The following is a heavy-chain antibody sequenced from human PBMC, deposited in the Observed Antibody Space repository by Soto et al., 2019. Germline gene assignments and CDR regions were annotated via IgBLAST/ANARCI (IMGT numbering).Heavy chain of an antibody. V-gene: IGHV3-33*01. CDR3: ARDPGEYSSGWPTNYYYGMDV. Sequence: SLRLSCAASGFTFSSYGMHWVRQAPGKGLEWVAVIWYDGSNKYYADSVKGRFTISRDNSKNTLYLQMNSLRAEDTAVYYCARDPGEYSSGWPTNYYYGMDVWGQGTTVTVSS. CDR1: GFTFSSYG. J-gene: IGHJ6*02. CDR2: IWYDGSNK. D-gene: IGHD6-19*01.